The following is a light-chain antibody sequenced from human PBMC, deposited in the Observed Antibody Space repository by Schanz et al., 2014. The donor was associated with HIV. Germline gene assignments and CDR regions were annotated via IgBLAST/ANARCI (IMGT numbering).Light chain of an antibody. CDR2: GAY. Sequence: ETVLTQSPGSLSLSPGDRATLSCRASQSLTTNYLAWYQQKLGQAPRLLIYGAYSRATGIPDRFSGSGSGTDFTLTISRLEPEDFATYYCQHYDISRGTFGGGTRVEIK. J-gene: IGKJ4*01. CDR1: QSLTTNY. V-gene: IGKV3-20*01. CDR3: QHYDISRGT.